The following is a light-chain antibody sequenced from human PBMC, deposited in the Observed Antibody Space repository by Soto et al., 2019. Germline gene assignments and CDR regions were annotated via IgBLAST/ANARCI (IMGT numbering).Light chain of an antibody. CDR3: QQYDSYSPYS. Sequence: DIQMSQSPSTLSASVGDRVTITCRASQSISSWLAWYQQKPGKAPKLLIYDDSSFQSGVPSRFSGSGSGTEFSLTISSLQPDDFASYYCQQYDSYSPYSFGQGTKLEIK. J-gene: IGKJ2*01. CDR2: DDS. V-gene: IGKV1-5*01. CDR1: QSISSW.